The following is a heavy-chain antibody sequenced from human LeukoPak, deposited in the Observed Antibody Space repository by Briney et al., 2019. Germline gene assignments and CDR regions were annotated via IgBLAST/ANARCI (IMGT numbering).Heavy chain of an antibody. V-gene: IGHV4-34*01. J-gene: IGHJ4*02. CDR1: GGPFSGHY. CDR3: ARTPSSGWQSIDY. Sequence: PSETLSLPCAVYGGPFSGHYWSWLRQPPGKGPEWIGEIKHSWSTNYNPSLKSRVNISVDTSKNQVSLKLSSVTAADTAVYYWARTPSSGWQSIDYWGQGTLVTVSS. CDR2: IKHSWST. D-gene: IGHD6-19*01.